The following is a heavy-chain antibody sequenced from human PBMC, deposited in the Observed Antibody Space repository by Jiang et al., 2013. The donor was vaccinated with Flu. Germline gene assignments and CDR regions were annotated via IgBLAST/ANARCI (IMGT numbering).Heavy chain of an antibody. J-gene: IGHJ6*02. D-gene: IGHD6-13*01. Sequence: GAEVKKPGSSVKVSCKASGGTFSSYAISWVRQAPGQGLEWMGGIIPIFGTANYAQKFQGRVTITADESTSTAYMELSSLRSEDTAVYYCARDQPAAGTRRGISYYYGMDVWGQGTTVTVSS. CDR2: IIPIFGTA. CDR1: GGTFSSYA. CDR3: ARDQPAAGTRRGISYYYGMDV. V-gene: IGHV1-69*01.